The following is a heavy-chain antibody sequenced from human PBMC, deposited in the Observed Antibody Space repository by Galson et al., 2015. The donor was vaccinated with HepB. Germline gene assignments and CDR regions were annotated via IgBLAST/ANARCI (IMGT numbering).Heavy chain of an antibody. CDR1: GYTFTGYY. Sequence: SVKVSCKASGYTFTGYYMHWVRQAPGQGLEWMGWINPNSGGTNYAQKFQGGVTMTRDTSISTAYMELSRLRSDDTAVYYCASQKRGSSWNNPGDYWGQGTLVTVSP. CDR3: ASQKRGSSWNNPGDY. J-gene: IGHJ4*02. D-gene: IGHD6-13*01. CDR2: INPNSGGT. V-gene: IGHV1-2*02.